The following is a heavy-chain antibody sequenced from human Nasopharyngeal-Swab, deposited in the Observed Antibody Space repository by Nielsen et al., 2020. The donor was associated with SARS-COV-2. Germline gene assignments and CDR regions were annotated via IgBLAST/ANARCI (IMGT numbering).Heavy chain of an antibody. J-gene: IGHJ4*02. Sequence: ESLKISCTVSGDSIAYSTFYWGWIRQPPGKGLEWIGNIYYNGNTYQNPSLKSRLTISVDKSKNQFSLQLSSVTAADTAVYYCVRPSSWYYFDYWAQGTQVTVSS. V-gene: IGHV4-39*01. CDR2: IYYNGNT. D-gene: IGHD6-13*01. CDR3: VRPSSWYYFDY. CDR1: GDSIAYSTFY.